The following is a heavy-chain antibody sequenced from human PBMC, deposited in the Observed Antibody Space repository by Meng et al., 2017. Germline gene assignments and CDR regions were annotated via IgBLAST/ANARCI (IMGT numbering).Heavy chain of an antibody. CDR1: GDSISNYY. CDR2: IYYSGST. CDR3: AGVRDCYGGIGHKTNWFDP. Sequence: GPLRLSCTVSGDSISNYYWSWIRQSPGKGLEWIGYIYYSGSTNYNPSLKSRVTISVDTSKNQSSLELSSVTAADTAVYYCAGVRDCYGGIGHKTNWFDPWGQGTLVTVSS. J-gene: IGHJ5*02. D-gene: IGHD2-21*01. V-gene: IGHV4-59*01.